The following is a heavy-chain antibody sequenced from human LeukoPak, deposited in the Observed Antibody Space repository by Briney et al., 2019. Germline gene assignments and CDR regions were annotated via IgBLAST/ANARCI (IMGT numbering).Heavy chain of an antibody. CDR1: GGSISSSSYY. CDR3: VCTGYRSDWRIDY. V-gene: IGHV4-39*01. J-gene: IGHJ4*02. CDR2: IYYTGTT. D-gene: IGHD6-19*01. Sequence: SGPGLVKPSEILSLTCTVSGGSISSSSYYWAWIRQPPGKGLEWIGSIYYTGTTYYNPSLKSRVTISVDTSNNQFSLNLSSLTAADTAVYYCVCTGYRSDWRIDYWGQGTLVTVSS.